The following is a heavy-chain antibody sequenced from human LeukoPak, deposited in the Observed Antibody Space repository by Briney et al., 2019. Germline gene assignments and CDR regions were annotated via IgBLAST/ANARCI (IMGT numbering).Heavy chain of an antibody. V-gene: IGHV3-21*06. CDR1: GFSLSSYS. Sequence: GGSLRLSCAASGFSLSSYSMNWIRQAPGKGLEWVSSISTDNSYRHYADSVKGRFTISRDNPKNSLYLQMNTLRAEDTAVYYCAKEGVTTVDYWGQGTLVTVSS. CDR2: ISTDNSYR. D-gene: IGHD4-17*01. CDR3: AKEGVTTVDY. J-gene: IGHJ4*02.